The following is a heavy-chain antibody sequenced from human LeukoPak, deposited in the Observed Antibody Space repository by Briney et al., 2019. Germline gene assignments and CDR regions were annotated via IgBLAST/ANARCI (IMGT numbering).Heavy chain of an antibody. CDR2: IHYSGNT. CDR3: ARDSGWENWFDP. V-gene: IGHV4-61*01. J-gene: IGHJ5*02. CDR1: GDSVRTNNYY. Sequence: SETLSLTCTVSGDSVRTNNYYWSWIRQPPGEGLEWIGYIHYSGNTNYNTSLKSRVTISVDTSKSQFSLKLSSVTAADTAVYYCARDSGWENWFDPWGQGTLVTVSS. D-gene: IGHD1-26*01.